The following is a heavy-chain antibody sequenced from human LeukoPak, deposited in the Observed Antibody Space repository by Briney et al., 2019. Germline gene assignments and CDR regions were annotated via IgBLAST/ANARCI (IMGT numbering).Heavy chain of an antibody. V-gene: IGHV3-21*01. Sequence: GGSLRLSCAASGFTFSSYSMNWVRQAPGKGLEWVSSISSSSYIYYADSVKGRFTISRDNAKNSLYLQMNSLRAEDTAVYYCARDSDCGGDCYSTYYFDYWGQGTLVTVSS. CDR1: GFTFSSYS. J-gene: IGHJ4*02. CDR3: ARDSDCGGDCYSTYYFDY. CDR2: ISSSSYI. D-gene: IGHD2-21*02.